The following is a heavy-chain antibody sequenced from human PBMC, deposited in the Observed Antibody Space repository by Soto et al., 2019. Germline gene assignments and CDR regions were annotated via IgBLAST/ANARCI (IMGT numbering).Heavy chain of an antibody. CDR1: GFTFSSYD. CDR2: IGTAGDT. Sequence: GGSLRLSCAASGFTFSSYDMHWVRQATGKGLEWVSAIGTAGDTYYPGSVKGRFTISRENAKNSLYLQMNSLRAGDTAVYYCARGLGFGDLNWFDPWGQGTLVTVSS. J-gene: IGHJ5*02. D-gene: IGHD3-10*01. V-gene: IGHV3-13*04. CDR3: ARGLGFGDLNWFDP.